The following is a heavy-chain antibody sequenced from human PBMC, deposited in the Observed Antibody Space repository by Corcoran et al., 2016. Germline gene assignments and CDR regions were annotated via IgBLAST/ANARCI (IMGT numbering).Heavy chain of an antibody. J-gene: IGHJ6*02. CDR1: GFSLSTSGMR. CDR3: ARIGYGGMDV. D-gene: IGHD5-12*01. V-gene: IGHV2-70*04. Sequence: QVTLKESGPALVKPTQTLTLTCTFSGFSLSTSGMRVSWIRQPPGKALEWPARIDWDDDKFYSTSLKTRLTISKDTSKNQVVLTMTNMDPVDTATYYCARIGYGGMDVWGQGTTVTVSS. CDR2: IDWDDDK.